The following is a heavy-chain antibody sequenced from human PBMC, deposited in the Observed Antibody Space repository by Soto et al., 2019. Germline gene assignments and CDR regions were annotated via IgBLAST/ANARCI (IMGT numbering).Heavy chain of an antibody. J-gene: IGHJ4*02. D-gene: IGHD1-20*01. CDR3: ATSQKGYNWNYFDH. V-gene: IGHV4-39*01. CDR2: VFYTGFT. CDR1: GGSISGSYYY. Sequence: SETLSLTCAVSGGSISGSYYYWAWLRQSPGKGPEWIGRVFYTGFTSYNPSLERRVSVSVDTSKSQFSLKLGAVTAADTAVYYCATSQKGYNWNYFDHWGQGALVTVS.